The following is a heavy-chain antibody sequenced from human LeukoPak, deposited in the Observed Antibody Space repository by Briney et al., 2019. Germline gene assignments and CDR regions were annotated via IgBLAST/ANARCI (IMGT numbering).Heavy chain of an antibody. CDR1: GFTFSSYG. Sequence: PGGSLRLSCAASGFTFSSYGMHWVRQAPGKGLEWVAFIRYDGRTKYYADSVKGRFTISRDISENTLYLQMNSLRAEDTAVYYCAKDSDSSGYYSDYWGQGTMVTVSS. J-gene: IGHJ4*02. CDR2: IRYDGRTK. CDR3: AKDSDSSGYYSDY. V-gene: IGHV3-30*02. D-gene: IGHD3-22*01.